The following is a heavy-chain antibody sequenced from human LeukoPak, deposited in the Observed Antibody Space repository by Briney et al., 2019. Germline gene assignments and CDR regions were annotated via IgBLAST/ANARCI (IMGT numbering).Heavy chain of an antibody. Sequence: ASVKVSCKTSGYTFTDYHIHWLREAPGQGLEWMAWIKPNSGDTYYAQKFHGRVSVTRDTSMSTVYMELSSLRSDDTALYYWARLFIESAGNIKYFDNWGQGALVTVSS. V-gene: IGHV1-2*02. CDR1: GYTFTDYH. D-gene: IGHD1-14*01. J-gene: IGHJ4*02. CDR2: IKPNSGDT. CDR3: ARLFIESAGNIKYFDN.